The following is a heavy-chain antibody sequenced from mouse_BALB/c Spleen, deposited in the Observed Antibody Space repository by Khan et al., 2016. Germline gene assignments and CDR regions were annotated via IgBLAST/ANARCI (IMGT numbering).Heavy chain of an antibody. V-gene: IGHV3-5*02. J-gene: IGHJ4*01. Sequence: EVQLQESGPGLVKPSQTVSLTCTVTGISITTGNYRWSWIRQFPGNKLEWIGYIYYSGTITYNPSLTSRTTITRDTSKNQFFLEMNSLTAEDTATYYCARDYGNYEGTYAMDYWGQGTSVTVSS. CDR1: GISITTGNYR. CDR3: ARDYGNYEGTYAMDY. D-gene: IGHD2-1*01. CDR2: IYYSGTI.